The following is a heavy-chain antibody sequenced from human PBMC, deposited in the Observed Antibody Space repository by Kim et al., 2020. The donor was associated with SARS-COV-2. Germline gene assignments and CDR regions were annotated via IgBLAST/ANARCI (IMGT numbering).Heavy chain of an antibody. V-gene: IGHV4-4*02. D-gene: IGHD3-9*01. CDR2: IYHSGST. Sequence: SETLSLTCAVSGGSISSSNWWSWVRQPPGKGLEWIGEIYHSGSTNYNPSLKSRVTISVDKSKNQFSLQLSSVTAADTAVYYCARDGDYDILTGYHHLLDYWGQGTLVTVSS. CDR3: ARDGDYDILTGYHHLLDY. J-gene: IGHJ4*02. CDR1: GGSISSSNW.